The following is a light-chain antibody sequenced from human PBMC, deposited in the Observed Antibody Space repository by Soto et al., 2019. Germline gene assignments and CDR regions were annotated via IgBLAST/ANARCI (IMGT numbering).Light chain of an antibody. Sequence: DIQMTQSPSSLSASVGDRVTITCQASQDISNFLNWYQQKPGKAPKILIYDASVLEAGVPSRFSGGGSGTHFTLTISSLQAEDVATCYCQQFDNLPLTFGGGTTVEIK. V-gene: IGKV1-33*01. J-gene: IGKJ4*01. CDR3: QQFDNLPLT. CDR1: QDISNF. CDR2: DAS.